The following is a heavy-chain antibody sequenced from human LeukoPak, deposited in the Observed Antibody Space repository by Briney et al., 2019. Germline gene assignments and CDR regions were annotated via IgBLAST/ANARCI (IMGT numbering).Heavy chain of an antibody. Sequence: PSETLSLTCTVSGGSISSYYWSWIRQPPGKGLEWIGYIYYSGSTNYNPSLKSRVTISVDTSKNQFSLKLSSVTAADTAVYYCAREVPLTRWFDPWGQGTLVTVSS. V-gene: IGHV4-59*01. J-gene: IGHJ5*02. D-gene: IGHD3-3*01. CDR1: GGSISSYY. CDR3: AREVPLTRWFDP. CDR2: IYYSGST.